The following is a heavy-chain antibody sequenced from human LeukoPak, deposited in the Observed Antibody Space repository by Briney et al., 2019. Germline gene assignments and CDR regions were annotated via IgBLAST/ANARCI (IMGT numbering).Heavy chain of an antibody. D-gene: IGHD2-2*02. V-gene: IGHV3-23*01. CDR1: GFTFSGSA. J-gene: IGHJ6*02. Sequence: GGSLRLSCAASGFTFSGSAMNWVRQAPANGLGWVSSVNGGGSSTYYADSVKDRFTISRDNSKNTLYLQMNSLRAEDTAVYYCATFTLGYCSSTSCYTLYYYYYGMDVWGQGTTVTVSS. CDR2: VNGGGSST. CDR3: ATFTLGYCSSTSCYTLYYYYYGMDV.